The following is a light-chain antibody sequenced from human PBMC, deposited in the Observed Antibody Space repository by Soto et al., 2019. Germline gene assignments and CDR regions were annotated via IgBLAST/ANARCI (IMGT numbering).Light chain of an antibody. J-gene: IGLJ3*02. V-gene: IGLV2-14*01. CDR3: SSYTSSSTPWV. CDR1: SSDVGGYKY. CDR2: EVS. Sequence: QSALTQPASVSGSPGQSITISCTGTSSDVGGYKYVSLYQQHPGKAPKLMIYEVSNRPSGVSNRFSGSKSGNTASLTISGLQAEDEADYYCSSYTSSSTPWVFGGGTKLTVL.